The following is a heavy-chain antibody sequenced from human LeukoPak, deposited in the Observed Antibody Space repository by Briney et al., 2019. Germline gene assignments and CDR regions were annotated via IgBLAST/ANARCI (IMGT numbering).Heavy chain of an antibody. CDR1: GGSISTYY. V-gene: IGHV4-34*01. Sequence: SETLSRTCTVSGGSISTYYWSWIRQPPGKGLEWIGEINHSGSTNYNPSLKSRVTISVDTSKNQFSLKLSSVTAADTAVYYCARLRYNWFDPWGQGTLVTVSS. CDR3: ARLRYNWFDP. J-gene: IGHJ5*02. CDR2: INHSGST.